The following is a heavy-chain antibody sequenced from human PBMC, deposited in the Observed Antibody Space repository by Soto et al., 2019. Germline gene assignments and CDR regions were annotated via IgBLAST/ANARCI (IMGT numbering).Heavy chain of an antibody. D-gene: IGHD1-1*01. CDR3: ARVRQGCSANNCYFDP. J-gene: IGHJ5*01. V-gene: IGHV4-4*02. CDR2: VHISGHS. Sequence: SETLSLTCTLSGGSVRAPDWWNWVRQSPDEGLEWIAEVHISGHSNYNPSLRSRVSVSIDSSKNQFYLNLNSVTAADTAIYYCARVRQGCSANNCYFDPWGQGTQVTV. CDR1: GGSVRAPDW.